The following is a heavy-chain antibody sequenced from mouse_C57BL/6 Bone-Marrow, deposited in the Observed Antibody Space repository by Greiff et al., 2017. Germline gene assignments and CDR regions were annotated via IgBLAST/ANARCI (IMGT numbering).Heavy chain of an antibody. V-gene: IGHV1-55*01. CDR1: GYTFTSYW. CDR2: IYPGSGST. Sequence: VQLQQPGAELVKPGASVKMSCKASGYTFTSYWITWVKQRPGQGLEWIGDIYPGSGSTNYNEKFKSKATLTVDTSSSTAYLQLSSLTSEDTAVYYCTLDGYSHWYFDVWGTGTTVTVSS. CDR3: TLDGYSHWYFDV. J-gene: IGHJ1*03. D-gene: IGHD2-3*01.